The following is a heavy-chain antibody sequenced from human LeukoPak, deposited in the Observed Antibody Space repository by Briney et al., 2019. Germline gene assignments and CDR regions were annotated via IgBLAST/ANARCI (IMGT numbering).Heavy chain of an antibody. Sequence: PGGSLRLSCAASGFTFSSYSMNWVRQAPGKGLEWVSYISSSSSTIYYADSVKGRFTISRDNAKNSQYLQMNSLRDEDTAVYYCARDSGGRGYYYDSSLGTDYWGQGTLVTVSS. D-gene: IGHD3-22*01. J-gene: IGHJ4*02. CDR1: GFTFSSYS. V-gene: IGHV3-48*02. CDR2: ISSSSSTI. CDR3: ARDSGGRGYYYDSSLGTDY.